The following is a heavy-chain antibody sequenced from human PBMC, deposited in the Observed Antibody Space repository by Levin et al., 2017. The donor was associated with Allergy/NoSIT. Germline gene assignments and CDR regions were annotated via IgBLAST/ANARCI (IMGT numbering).Heavy chain of an antibody. CDR3: ARDGLTAPGTQYFDY. CDR2: IKPDGSEK. CDR1: GFTLSTYW. J-gene: IGHJ4*02. V-gene: IGHV3-7*01. Sequence: GGSLRLSCAASGFTLSTYWVNWVRQAPGKGLEWVASIKPDGSEKYYVDSVKGRFTISRDNVKNSLYLEMNSLKTEDTAAYFCARDGLTAPGTQYFDYWGQGVLVTVSS. D-gene: IGHD6-13*01.